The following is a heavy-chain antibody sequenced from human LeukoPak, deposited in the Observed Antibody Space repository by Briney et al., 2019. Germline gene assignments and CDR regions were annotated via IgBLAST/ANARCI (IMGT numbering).Heavy chain of an antibody. J-gene: IGHJ4*02. V-gene: IGHV3-30*02. CDR3: AKDHYYDSSGGFDY. D-gene: IGHD3-22*01. CDR1: GFTFSSYG. CDR2: IRYDGSNK. Sequence: GGSLRLSCAASGFTFSSYGMHWVRQAPGKGLEWVAFIRYDGSNKYYADSVKGRFTISRDNSKNTLYLQMNSLRAEDTAVYYCAKDHYYDSSGGFDYWGQGTLVTVPS.